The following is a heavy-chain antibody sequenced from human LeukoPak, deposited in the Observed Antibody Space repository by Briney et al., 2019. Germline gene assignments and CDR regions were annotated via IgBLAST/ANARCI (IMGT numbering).Heavy chain of an antibody. D-gene: IGHD2-2*01. CDR2: ISTYNGGT. CDR3: ARDLFIVVVPAADWFDP. V-gene: IGHV1-18*01. CDR1: GYAFINYA. J-gene: IGHJ5*02. Sequence: ASVKVSCKASGYAFINYAITWVREAPGQGLEWMGWISTYNGGTKYAQKLQGRVTMITDTSTSTAYMELRSLRSDDTAVYYCARDLFIVVVPAADWFDPWGQGTLVTVSS.